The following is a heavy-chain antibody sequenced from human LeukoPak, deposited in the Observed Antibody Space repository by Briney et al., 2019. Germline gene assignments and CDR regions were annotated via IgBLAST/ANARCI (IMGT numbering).Heavy chain of an antibody. D-gene: IGHD1-26*01. V-gene: IGHV1-2*02. CDR2: INPKNGGT. CDR3: ARLLGATTSTHFDY. CDR1: GYTFIDYH. J-gene: IGHJ4*02. Sequence: ASVKVSCKASGYTFIDYHIHWVRQAPGQGLEWMGWINPKNGGTRLAQRLQGRVTMTRDTSTGTVYMELSSLRSEDTAVYYCARLLGATTSTHFDYWGQGTLVTVSS.